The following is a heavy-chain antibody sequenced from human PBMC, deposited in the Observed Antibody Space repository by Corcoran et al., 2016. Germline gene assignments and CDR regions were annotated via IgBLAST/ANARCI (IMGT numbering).Heavy chain of an antibody. V-gene: IGHV4-4*07. CDR2: IYTSGST. CDR3: ARDTAVGEPSKRNDAFDI. Sequence: QVQLQESGPGLVKPSETLSLTCTVSGGSISSYYWSWIRQPAGKGLEWIGRIYTSGSTNYNPSLKSRVTMSVDTSKNQFSLKLSSVTAADTAVYYCARDTAVGEPSKRNDAFDIWGQGTMVTVSS. J-gene: IGHJ3*02. CDR1: GGSISSYY. D-gene: IGHD3-10*01.